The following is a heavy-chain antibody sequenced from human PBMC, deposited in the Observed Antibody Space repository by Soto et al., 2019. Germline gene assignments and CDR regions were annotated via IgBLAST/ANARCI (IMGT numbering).Heavy chain of an antibody. CDR2: IKQDGSEK. Sequence: GGSLRLSCAASGFTYSSYWMSWVRQAPGKGLERVANIKQDGSEKNCVDSMKGRFTISRDNAMNSLYLQMNSLRAEDTAVYYCVRGYSYDYWGQGTLVTVSS. D-gene: IGHD5-18*01. V-gene: IGHV3-7*05. J-gene: IGHJ4*02. CDR3: VRGYSYDY. CDR1: GFTYSSYW.